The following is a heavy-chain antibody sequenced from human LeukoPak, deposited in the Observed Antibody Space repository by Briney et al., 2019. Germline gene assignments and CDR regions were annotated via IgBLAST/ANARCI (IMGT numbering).Heavy chain of an antibody. J-gene: IGHJ4*02. D-gene: IGHD3-3*01. CDR2: ISSSSSYI. V-gene: IGHV3-21*01. Sequence: GGSLRLSCAASGFTFSTYSMNWVRQAPGKGLEWVSSISSSSSYIYYADSVKGRFTISRDNAKNSLYLQMNSLRAEDTAVYYYARSVEYYDFWSGKDFWGQGTLVTVSS. CDR3: ARSVEYYDFWSGKDF. CDR1: GFTFSTYS.